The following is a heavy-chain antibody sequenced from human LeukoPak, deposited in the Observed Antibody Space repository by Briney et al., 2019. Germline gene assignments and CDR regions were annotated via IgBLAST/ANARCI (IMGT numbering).Heavy chain of an antibody. Sequence: GGSLRLSCAASGFSISHYYMTWVRQTPGKGLDWVSVIYTGGGTNYGDSVKGRFTISRDNSMNTLYLQMNSLRADDTAIYYCARGQAYCGADCYSDWGQGTLVTVSS. V-gene: IGHV3-66*01. J-gene: IGHJ4*02. CDR2: IYTGGGT. CDR1: GFSISHYY. D-gene: IGHD2-21*02. CDR3: ARGQAYCGADCYSD.